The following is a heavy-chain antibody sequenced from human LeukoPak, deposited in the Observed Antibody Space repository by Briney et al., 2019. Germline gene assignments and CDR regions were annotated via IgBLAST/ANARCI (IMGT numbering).Heavy chain of an antibody. J-gene: IGHJ6*03. Sequence: SVKVSCKASGGTFSSYAISWVRQAPGQGLEWMGGIIPIFGTANYAQKFQGRVTITADKSTSTAYMELSSLRSEDTAVYYCAREVELWFGELSPNNYYYYYMDVWGKGTTVTVS. D-gene: IGHD3-10*01. CDR1: GGTFSSYA. CDR3: AREVELWFGELSPNNYYYYYMDV. CDR2: IIPIFGTA. V-gene: IGHV1-69*06.